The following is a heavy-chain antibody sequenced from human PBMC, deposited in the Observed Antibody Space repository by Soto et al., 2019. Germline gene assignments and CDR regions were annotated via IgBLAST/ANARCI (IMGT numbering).Heavy chain of an antibody. J-gene: IGHJ6*02. V-gene: IGHV4-34*01. Sequence: PSETLALTCADYGGSFSGYYWSWIRQPPGKGLEWIGEINHSGSTNYNPSLKSRVTISVDTSKNQFSLKLSSVTAADTAVYYCARLGWSTSMDVWGQGTMVTVSS. CDR3: ARLGWSTSMDV. CDR1: GGSFSGYY. CDR2: INHSGST. D-gene: IGHD2-21*01.